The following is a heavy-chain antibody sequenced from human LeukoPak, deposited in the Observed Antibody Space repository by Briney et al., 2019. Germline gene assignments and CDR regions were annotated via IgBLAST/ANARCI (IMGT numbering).Heavy chain of an antibody. D-gene: IGHD6-19*01. J-gene: IGHJ4*02. CDR3: ARHEGIAVAGTPFDY. CDR1: GGSISSGSYY. CDR2: IYTSGST. V-gene: IGHV4-61*02. Sequence: SETLSLTCTVSGGSISSGSYYWSWIRQPAGKGLEWIGRIYTSGSTNYNPSLKSRVTISVDTSKNQFSLKLSSVTAADTAVYYCARHEGIAVAGTPFDYWGQGTLVTVSS.